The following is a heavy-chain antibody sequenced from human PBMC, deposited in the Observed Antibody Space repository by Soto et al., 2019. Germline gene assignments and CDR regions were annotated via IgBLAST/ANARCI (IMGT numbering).Heavy chain of an antibody. CDR1: GYSFTSYW. J-gene: IGHJ3*02. V-gene: IGHV5-10-1*01. CDR3: ASSSVDDAFEI. Sequence: GESLKISCNGSGYSFTSYWISWVRQMPGKGLEWMGRIDPSDSYTNYSPSFQGHVTISADKYISTAYLQWCSLQASDTAMYYCASSSVDDAFEIWGQGTRVTVSS. CDR2: IDPSDSYT. D-gene: IGHD2-15*01.